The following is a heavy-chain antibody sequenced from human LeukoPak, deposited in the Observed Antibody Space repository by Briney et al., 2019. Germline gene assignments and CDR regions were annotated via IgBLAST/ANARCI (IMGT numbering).Heavy chain of an antibody. CDR2: IGPAGDT. Sequence: GGSRRLSWAASAFTFSRYDVHWVRQAEGKGLEWVSIIGPAGDTYYPGSVEGGFTISRENAKNSLYLQMNSLRAGDTAVYYCARDRGWWGMDVWGQGTTVTVSS. J-gene: IGHJ6*02. D-gene: IGHD2-15*01. CDR3: ARDRGWWGMDV. CDR1: AFTFSRYD. V-gene: IGHV3-13*01.